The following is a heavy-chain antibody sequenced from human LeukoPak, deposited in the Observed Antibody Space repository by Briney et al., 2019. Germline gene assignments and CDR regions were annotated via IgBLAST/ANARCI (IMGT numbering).Heavy chain of an antibody. CDR3: AREYYDNSGGEDAFDI. J-gene: IGHJ3*02. V-gene: IGHV3-53*01. CDR1: GFTVSSNY. D-gene: IGHD3-22*01. Sequence: GGSLRLSCAASGFTVSSNYTNWVRQAPGKGLEWVSVIYSGGSTFYADSVEGRFTISRDNSNNTLYLQMNSLRAEDTAMYYCAREYYDNSGGEDAFDIWGPGTMVTVSS. CDR2: IYSGGST.